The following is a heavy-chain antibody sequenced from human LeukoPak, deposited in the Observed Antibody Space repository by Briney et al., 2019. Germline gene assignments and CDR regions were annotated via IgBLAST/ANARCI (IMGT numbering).Heavy chain of an antibody. CDR2: IYTTGST. J-gene: IGHJ5*02. Sequence: SETLSLTCSVSDGSMISYHWSWIRQPAGKGLEWIGRIYTTGSTDYNPSLMSRVTMSVDTSKNQFSLKLRSVTAADTAVYYCARDLPPGDGNWFDPWGQGTLVTVSS. D-gene: IGHD3-10*01. CDR1: DGSMISYH. CDR3: ARDLPPGDGNWFDP. V-gene: IGHV4-4*07.